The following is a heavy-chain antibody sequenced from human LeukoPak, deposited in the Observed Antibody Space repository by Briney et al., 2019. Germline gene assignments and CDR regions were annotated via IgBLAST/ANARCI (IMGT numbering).Heavy chain of an antibody. J-gene: IGHJ3*02. V-gene: IGHV3-48*03. Sequence: PGGSLRLSCAASGFTVSSYEFYWVRQAPGKGLEWVSYISSDGTTIKYADSVKGRFTISRDDAKRSLYLQMNGLRADDMAIYYCGAARQYVGAFDIWGQGTVVTVPS. D-gene: IGHD3-16*01. CDR3: GAARQYVGAFDI. CDR1: GFTVSSYE. CDR2: ISSDGTTI.